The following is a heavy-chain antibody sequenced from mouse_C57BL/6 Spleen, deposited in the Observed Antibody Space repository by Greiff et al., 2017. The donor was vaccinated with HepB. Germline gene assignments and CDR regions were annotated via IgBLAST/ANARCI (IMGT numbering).Heavy chain of an antibody. D-gene: IGHD3-2*02. J-gene: IGHJ2*01. CDR3: ARSIDSSGYAYY. Sequence: VQLQQSGPVLVKPGASVKMSCKASGYTFTDYYMNWVKQSHGKSLEWIGVINPYNGGTSYNQKFKGKATLTVDKSSSTAYMELNSLTSEDAAVYYCARSIDSSGYAYYWGQGTTLTVSS. CDR2: INPYNGGT. CDR1: GYTFTDYY. V-gene: IGHV1-19*01.